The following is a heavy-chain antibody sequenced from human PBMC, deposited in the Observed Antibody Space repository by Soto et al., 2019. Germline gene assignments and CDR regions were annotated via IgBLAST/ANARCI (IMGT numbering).Heavy chain of an antibody. J-gene: IGHJ4*02. CDR3: TRDSGGKGAY. CDR2: IDEYGSTI. CDR1: GFTFSSYW. V-gene: IGHV3-74*01. Sequence: GGSLRLFCAASGFTFSSYWMHWVRQVPGKGLLWVSRIDEYGSTINYADSVKGRFTISRDNARNTLYLEMNSLRAEDTALYYCTRDSGGKGAYWGPGTLVTVSS. D-gene: IGHD3-16*01.